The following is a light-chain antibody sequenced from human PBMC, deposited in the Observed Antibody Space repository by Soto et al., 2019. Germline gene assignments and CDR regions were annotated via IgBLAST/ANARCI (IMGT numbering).Light chain of an antibody. Sequence: DIQMTQSPATRSACVGDRGTITCRASQSISSWLAWYQQKPGKAPKLLIYKASSLESGVPSRFSGSGSGTEFTLTISSLQPDDFATYYCQQYRTFGQGTKVDIK. CDR2: KAS. CDR3: QQYRT. V-gene: IGKV1-5*03. CDR1: QSISSW. J-gene: IGKJ1*01.